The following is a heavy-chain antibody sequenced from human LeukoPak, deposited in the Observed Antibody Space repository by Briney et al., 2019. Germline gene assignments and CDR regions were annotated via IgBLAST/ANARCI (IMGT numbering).Heavy chain of an antibody. CDR1: GFTFDDYA. CDR2: ISWNSGSI. CDR3: AKGRDKYQLLSKNWFDP. V-gene: IGHV3-9*01. Sequence: GGSLRLSCAASGFTFDDYAMHWVRQAPGKGLEWVSGISWNSGSIGYADSVKGRFTIFRDNAKNSLYLRMNSLRAEDTALYYCAKGRDKYQLLSKNWFDPWGQGTLVTVSS. J-gene: IGHJ5*02. D-gene: IGHD2-2*01.